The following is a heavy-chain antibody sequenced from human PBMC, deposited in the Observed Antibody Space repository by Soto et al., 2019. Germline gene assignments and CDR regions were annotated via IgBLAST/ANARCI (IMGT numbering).Heavy chain of an antibody. CDR2: INPNSGGT. V-gene: IGHV1-2*02. CDR3: ARSRYSSSSWDMDV. J-gene: IGHJ6*02. Sequence: ASVKVSCKASGYTFTGYYMHWVRQAPGQGLEWMGWINPNSGGTNYAQKFQGRVTMTRDTSISTAYMELSRLRSDDTAVYYCARSRYSSSSWDMDVWGQGTTVTVSS. D-gene: IGHD6-13*01. CDR1: GYTFTGYY.